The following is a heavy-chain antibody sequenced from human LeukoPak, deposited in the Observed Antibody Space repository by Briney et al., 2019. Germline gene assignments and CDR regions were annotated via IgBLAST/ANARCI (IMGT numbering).Heavy chain of an antibody. Sequence: ASVKVSCKASGYTFTRYGINWVRQAPGQGLEWMGWISAYNGNTNYAQKLQGRVTMTTDTSTSTAYMELRSLRSDDTAVYYCARDLLIRFFRYYYYGMDVWGQGTTVTVSS. CDR2: ISAYNGNT. D-gene: IGHD3-3*01. CDR1: GYTFTRYG. J-gene: IGHJ6*02. V-gene: IGHV1-18*01. CDR3: ARDLLIRFFRYYYYGMDV.